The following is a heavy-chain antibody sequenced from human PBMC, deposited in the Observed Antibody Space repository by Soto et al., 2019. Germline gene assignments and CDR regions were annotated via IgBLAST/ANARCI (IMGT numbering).Heavy chain of an antibody. D-gene: IGHD4-17*01. Sequence: QVQLQESGPGLVKPSETLSLTCTVSGGSISSYYWSWIRQPPGKGLEWIGYIYYSGSTNYNPSLKSRGTISVDTSKNQFSLKLSSVTAADTAVYYCARQRAVYGDVNSRFDYGGQGTLFTVSS. CDR3: ARQRAVYGDVNSRFDY. J-gene: IGHJ4*02. V-gene: IGHV4-59*01. CDR1: GGSISSYY. CDR2: IYYSGST.